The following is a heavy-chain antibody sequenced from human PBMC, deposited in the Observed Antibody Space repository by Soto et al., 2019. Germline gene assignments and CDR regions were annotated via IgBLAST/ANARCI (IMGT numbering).Heavy chain of an antibody. CDR1: GYTFTSYA. J-gene: IGHJ6*03. Sequence: ASVKVSCKASGYTFTSYAMNWVRQAPGQGLEWMGWINTNTGNPTYAQGFTGRFVFSLDTSVSTAYLQICSLKAEDTAVYYCAGDGPSYYDFWSGYNYYYYMDVWGKGTTVTVSS. D-gene: IGHD3-3*01. V-gene: IGHV7-4-1*01. CDR3: AGDGPSYYDFWSGYNYYYYMDV. CDR2: INTNTGNP.